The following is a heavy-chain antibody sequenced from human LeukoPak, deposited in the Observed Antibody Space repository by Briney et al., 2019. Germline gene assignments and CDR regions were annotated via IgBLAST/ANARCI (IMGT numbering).Heavy chain of an antibody. CDR3: AKILFGDYADMDV. V-gene: IGHV3-23*01. CDR1: GFTFSGYA. Sequence: PGGSLRLSCAASGFTFSGYAMSWVRQAPGKGLEWVSAIIDSGGSTYYADSVKGRFTISRDNSKNTLYLQMNTLRAEDTAVYYCAKILFGDYADMDVWGQGTTVTVSS. J-gene: IGHJ6*02. D-gene: IGHD3-10*01. CDR2: IIDSGGST.